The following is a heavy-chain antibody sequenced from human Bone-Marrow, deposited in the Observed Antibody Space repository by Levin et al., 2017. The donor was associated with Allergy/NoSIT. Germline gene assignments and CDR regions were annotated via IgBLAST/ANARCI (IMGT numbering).Heavy chain of an antibody. V-gene: IGHV4-4*07. CDR3: ARDLSYCSGGTCYERWFDT. Sequence: SQTLSLTCTVSGGSIGTSYWSWIRQPAGKGLEWIGRVYLTGSTNYNSSLKDRLTMSIDTRRNQFSLKLTSVTAADTAVYYCARDLSYCSGGTCYERWFDTWGQGVLVTVSS. J-gene: IGHJ5*02. D-gene: IGHD2-15*01. CDR1: GGSIGTSY. CDR2: VYLTGST.